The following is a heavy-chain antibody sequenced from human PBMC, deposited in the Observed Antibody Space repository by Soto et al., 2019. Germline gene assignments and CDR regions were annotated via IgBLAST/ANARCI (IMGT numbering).Heavy chain of an antibody. CDR2: INPSGGST. CDR1: GYTFTSYY. Sequence: ASVKVSCKASGYTFTSYYMHWVRQAPGQGLEWMGIINPSGGSTSYAQKFQGRVTMTRDTSTSTVYMELSSLRSEDTAVYYCAGVVPSGIGYFGYYYGMDVWGQGTTVTVSS. V-gene: IGHV1-46*01. J-gene: IGHJ6*02. CDR3: AGVVPSGIGYFGYYYGMDV. D-gene: IGHD3-16*01.